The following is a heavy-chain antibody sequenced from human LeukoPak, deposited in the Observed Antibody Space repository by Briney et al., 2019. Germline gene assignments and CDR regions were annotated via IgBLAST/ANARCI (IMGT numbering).Heavy chain of an antibody. CDR3: ARVMNGNFGGFDAFDI. CDR2: IHHSGSA. CDR1: GASISSNW. V-gene: IGHV4-4*02. D-gene: IGHD3-10*01. J-gene: IGHJ3*02. Sequence: PSGTLSLTCAVSGASISSNWWNWVRQPPGKGLEWIGEIHHSGSANYNPSLKSRVTISLDTSENQFSLRLSSVTAADTAVYYCARVMNGNFGGFDAFDIWGQGTVVTVSS.